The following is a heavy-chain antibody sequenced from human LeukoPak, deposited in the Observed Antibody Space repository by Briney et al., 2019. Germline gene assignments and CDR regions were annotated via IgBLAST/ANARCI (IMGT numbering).Heavy chain of an antibody. J-gene: IGHJ4*02. CDR3: ARDRATYYFDY. CDR2: ISTSSSTI. Sequence: QPGGSLRLSCAASGFTFSSYSMNWVRQAPGKGVEWVSYISTSSSTIYYADSVKGRFTISRDNAKNSLYLQMNSLRAEDTAVYYCARDRATYYFDYWGQGTLVTVSS. V-gene: IGHV3-48*01. D-gene: IGHD3-10*01. CDR1: GFTFSSYS.